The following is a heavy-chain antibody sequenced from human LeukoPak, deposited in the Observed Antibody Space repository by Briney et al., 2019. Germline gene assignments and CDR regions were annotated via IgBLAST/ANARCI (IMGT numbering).Heavy chain of an antibody. CDR1: GFTFSTYG. V-gene: IGHV3-23*01. D-gene: IGHD3-16*01. CDR3: ANLGWGPEAEYYMDV. CDR2: ISSSGGST. J-gene: IGHJ6*03. Sequence: GGSLRLSCAASGFTFSTYGMSWVRQAPGKGLEWVSGISSSGGSTSYADSVKGHFTVSRDNSKNTLYLQMNSLRAEDTAVYYCANLGWGPEAEYYMDVWGKGTTVTISS.